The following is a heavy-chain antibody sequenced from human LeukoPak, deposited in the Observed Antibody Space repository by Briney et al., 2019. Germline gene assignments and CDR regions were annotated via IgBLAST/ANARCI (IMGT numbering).Heavy chain of an antibody. D-gene: IGHD4-17*01. V-gene: IGHV4-61*08. CDR1: GGSISSGDSY. CDR2: IYYSGST. CDR3: ARDPYGDYYFDY. Sequence: SQTLSLTCTVSGGSISSGDSYWSWIREPPGKGLEWIGYIYYSGSTNYNPSLKSRVTISVDTSKNQFSLKLSSVTAADTAVYYCARDPYGDYYFDYWGQGTPVTVSS. J-gene: IGHJ4*02.